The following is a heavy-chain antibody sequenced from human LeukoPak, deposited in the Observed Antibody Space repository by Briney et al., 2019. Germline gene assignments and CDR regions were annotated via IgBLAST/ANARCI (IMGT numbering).Heavy chain of an antibody. CDR1: GGSISSYY. D-gene: IGHD3-10*01. V-gene: IGHV4-59*01. CDR3: ARVWLEGYYFDY. Sequence: PSETLSLTCTVSGGSISSYYWSWIRQPPGKGLEWIGYIYYSGSTNYNPSLKSRVTISVDTSKNQFSLKLSSVTAADTAVYYCARVWLEGYYFDYWGQGTLVTVSS. CDR2: IYYSGST. J-gene: IGHJ4*02.